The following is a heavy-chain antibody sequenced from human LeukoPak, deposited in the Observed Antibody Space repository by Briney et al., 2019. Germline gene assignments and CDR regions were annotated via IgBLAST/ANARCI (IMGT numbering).Heavy chain of an antibody. D-gene: IGHD1-1*01. Sequence: SETLSLTCTVSGDSMGETNYYWGWIRQPPGKGLEWIGSVSYSGTTYYNPSLRSRVTISVDTSKNQFSLNLSSVTATDTAVYYCARPPAYTSWTYAFDIWGQGTMVTVSS. CDR2: VSYSGTT. J-gene: IGHJ3*02. V-gene: IGHV4-39*01. CDR1: GDSMGETNYY. CDR3: ARPPAYTSWTYAFDI.